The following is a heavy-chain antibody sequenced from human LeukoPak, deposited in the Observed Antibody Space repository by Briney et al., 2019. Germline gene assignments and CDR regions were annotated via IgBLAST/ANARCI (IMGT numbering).Heavy chain of an antibody. CDR2: IIPIFGTA. CDR1: GGTFSSYA. CDR3: ARGLYYYGSGSYYNVDAFDI. D-gene: IGHD3-10*01. J-gene: IGHJ3*02. V-gene: IGHV1-69*05. Sequence: AAVKVSCKASGGTFSSYAISWVRQAPGQGLEWMGGIIPIFGTANYAQKFQGRVTITTDESTSTAYMELRSLRSDDTAVYYCARGLYYYGSGSYYNVDAFDIWGQGTMVTVSS.